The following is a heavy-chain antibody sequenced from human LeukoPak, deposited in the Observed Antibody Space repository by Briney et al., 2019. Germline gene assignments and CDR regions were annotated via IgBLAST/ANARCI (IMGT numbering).Heavy chain of an antibody. D-gene: IGHD4-23*01. CDR1: EFIFKNYG. J-gene: IGHJ4*02. Sequence: GGSLRLSCVASEFIFKNYGMSWVRQAPGKGLEWVSAISGRGAVTYYGDSVKGRFTISRDNSKNTLYLQMNSLRAEDTAVYYCARRAGGYSHPYDYWGQGTLVTVSS. V-gene: IGHV3-23*01. CDR2: ISGRGAVT. CDR3: ARRAGGYSHPYDY.